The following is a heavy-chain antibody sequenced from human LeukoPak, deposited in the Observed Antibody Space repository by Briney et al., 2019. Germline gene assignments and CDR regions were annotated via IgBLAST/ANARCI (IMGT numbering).Heavy chain of an antibody. Sequence: GASVTVSCKASGYTFTSYGISWVRQAPGQGLEWMGWISAYSGNTNYAQKLQGRVTMTTDTSTSTAYMELRSLRSDDTAVYYCAKTTVTTNYYYYGMDVWGQGTTVTVSS. CDR2: ISAYSGNT. CDR3: AKTTVTTNYYYYGMDV. CDR1: GYTFTSYG. J-gene: IGHJ6*02. V-gene: IGHV1-18*01. D-gene: IGHD4-17*01.